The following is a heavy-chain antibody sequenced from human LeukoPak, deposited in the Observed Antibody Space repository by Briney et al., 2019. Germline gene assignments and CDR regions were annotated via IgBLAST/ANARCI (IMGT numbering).Heavy chain of an antibody. CDR2: ISSSSNYI. V-gene: IGHV3-21*04. Sequence: GGSLRLSCAASGFTFSSYSMNWVRQAPGKGLEWVSSISSSSNYIYYADSVKGRFTISRDNSKNTLYLQMNSLRAEDTAVYYCARTNSNYYYYGMDVWGQGTTVTVSS. J-gene: IGHJ6*02. D-gene: IGHD4-11*01. CDR3: ARTNSNYYYYGMDV. CDR1: GFTFSSYS.